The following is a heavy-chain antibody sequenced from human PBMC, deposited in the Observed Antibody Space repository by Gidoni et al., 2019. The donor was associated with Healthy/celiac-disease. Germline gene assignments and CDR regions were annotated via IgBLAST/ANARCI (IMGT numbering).Heavy chain of an antibody. V-gene: IGHV3-33*01. J-gene: IGHJ6*02. D-gene: IGHD3-10*01. CDR3: ARDMEWFGELGRDYYGMDV. CDR1: GFTFSSYG. Sequence: QVQLVESGGGVAQPGRSLRLSCAASGFTFSSYGMHWVRQAPGKGLEWVAVIWYDGSNKYYADSVKGRFTISRDNSKNTLYLQMNSLRAEDTAVYYCARDMEWFGELGRDYYGMDVWGQGTTVTVSS. CDR2: IWYDGSNK.